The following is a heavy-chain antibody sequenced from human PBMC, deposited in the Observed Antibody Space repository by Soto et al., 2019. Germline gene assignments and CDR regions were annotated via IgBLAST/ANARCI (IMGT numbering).Heavy chain of an antibody. D-gene: IGHD6-25*01. Sequence: PGGSLRLSCAASGFTFSSYAMSWVRQAPGKGLEWVSAISGSGGSTYYADSVKGRFTISRDNSKNTLYLQMNSLRAGDTAVYYCAKDLVAEYYYYYGMDVWGQGTTVTVSS. CDR1: GFTFSSYA. CDR2: ISGSGGST. V-gene: IGHV3-23*01. CDR3: AKDLVAEYYYYYGMDV. J-gene: IGHJ6*02.